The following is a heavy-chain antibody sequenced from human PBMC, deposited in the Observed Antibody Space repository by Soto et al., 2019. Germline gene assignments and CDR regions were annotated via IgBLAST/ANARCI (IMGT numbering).Heavy chain of an antibody. D-gene: IGHD5-18*01. J-gene: IGHJ4*02. Sequence: GGSLRLSCAASGFTFSSYAMSWVRQAPGKGLEWVSAISGSGGSTYYADSVKGRFTISRDNSKNTLYLQMNSLRAEDTAVYYCAKDPITTRGYSYGPEVDYWGQGTLVTVSS. CDR1: GFTFSSYA. V-gene: IGHV3-23*01. CDR3: AKDPITTRGYSYGPEVDY. CDR2: ISGSGGST.